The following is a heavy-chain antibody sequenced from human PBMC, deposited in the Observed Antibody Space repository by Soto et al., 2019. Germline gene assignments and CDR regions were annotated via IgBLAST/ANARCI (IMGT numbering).Heavy chain of an antibody. J-gene: IGHJ5*02. D-gene: IGHD6-6*01. Sequence: SETLSLTCTVSGGSISSGGYYWSWIRQHPGKGLEWIGYIYYSGSTYYNPSLKSRVTISVDTSKNQFSLKLSSVTAADTAVYYCARQSIEYSSSSSWFDPWGQGTLVTVSS. CDR1: GGSISSGGYY. CDR2: IYYSGST. V-gene: IGHV4-31*03. CDR3: ARQSIEYSSSSSWFDP.